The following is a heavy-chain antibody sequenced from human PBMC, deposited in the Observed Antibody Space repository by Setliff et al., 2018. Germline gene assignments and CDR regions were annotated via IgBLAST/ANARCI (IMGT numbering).Heavy chain of an antibody. V-gene: IGHV4-59*01. CDR2: IQKRGSTTT. D-gene: IGHD7-27*01. CDR3: ARGYRAPNWGQGGNWFDP. Sequence: SETLSLTCIVSGDSISGYFWSWIRQAPGKGLEWIGYIQKRGSTTTKYNPSLGSRISMSIDTSKNQFSLQLSSVSDGDTAVYYCARGYRAPNWGQGGNWFDPWGQGTLVTVSS. J-gene: IGHJ5*02. CDR1: GDSISGYF.